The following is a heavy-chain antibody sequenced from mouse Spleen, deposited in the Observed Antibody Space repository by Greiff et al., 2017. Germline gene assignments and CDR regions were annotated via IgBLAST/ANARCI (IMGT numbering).Heavy chain of an antibody. CDR1: GYTFTSYW. D-gene: IGHD1-1*01. CDR3: TRMRELLRWYFDV. V-gene: IGHV1-5*01. CDR2: IYPGNSDT. J-gene: IGHJ1*01. Sequence: EVKLVESGTVLARPGASVKMSCKASGYTFTSYWMHWVKQRPGQGLEWIGAIYPGNSDTSYNQKFKGKAKLTAVTSTSTAYMELSSLTNEDSAVYYCTRMRELLRWYFDVWGAGTTVTVSS.